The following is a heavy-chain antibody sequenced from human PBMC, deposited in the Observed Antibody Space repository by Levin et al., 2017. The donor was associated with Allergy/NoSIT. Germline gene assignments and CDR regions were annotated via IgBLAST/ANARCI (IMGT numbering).Heavy chain of an antibody. J-gene: IGHJ4*02. CDR2: ISAGGGNT. CDR3: AKAGSSWYIEIDH. D-gene: IGHD6-13*01. V-gene: IGHV3-23*01. CDR1: FFPFLPSS. Sequence: PGGSLRLSFSSSFFPFLPSSLLFFLPSPLKGLEWVSVISAGGGNTNYAESVKGRFTISRDNSKDTLYLQLNSLTAEDTAVYYCAKAGSSWYIEIDHWGQGTLVTVSS.